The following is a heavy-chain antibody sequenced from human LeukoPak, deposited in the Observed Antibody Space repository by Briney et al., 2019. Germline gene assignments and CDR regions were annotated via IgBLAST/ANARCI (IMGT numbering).Heavy chain of an antibody. CDR1: GFTFSSYA. CDR2: ISGSGGSA. V-gene: IGHV3-23*01. CDR3: AKDLRALRFLEWLLIPDYDY. D-gene: IGHD3-3*01. J-gene: IGHJ4*02. Sequence: GGSLRLSCAASGFTFSSYAMSWVRQAPGKGLEWVSAISGSGGSAYYADSVKGRFTISRDNSKNTLYLQMNSLRAEDTAVYYCAKDLRALRFLEWLLIPDYDYWGQGTLVTVSS.